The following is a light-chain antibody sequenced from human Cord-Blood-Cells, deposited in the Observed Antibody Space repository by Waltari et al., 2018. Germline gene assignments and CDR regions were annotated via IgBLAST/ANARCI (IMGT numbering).Light chain of an antibody. CDR2: GNS. CDR3: QSYDSSLSGSYV. V-gene: IGLV1-40*01. Sequence: QSVLTQPPSVSGAPWQRVTIHCTVSRPNIGAGYDVHWYQQLPGTAPKLLIYGNSNRPSGVPDRFSGSKSGTSASLAITGLQAEDEADYYCQSYDSSLSGSYVFGTGTKVTVL. CDR1: RPNIGAGYD. J-gene: IGLJ1*01.